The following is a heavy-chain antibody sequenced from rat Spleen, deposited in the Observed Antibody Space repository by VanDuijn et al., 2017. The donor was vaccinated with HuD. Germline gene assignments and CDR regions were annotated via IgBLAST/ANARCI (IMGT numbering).Heavy chain of an antibody. D-gene: IGHD1-11*01. CDR1: GFTFNDYY. J-gene: IGHJ4*01. CDR2: ITNASGGT. V-gene: IGHV5-25*01. CDR3: ARHYGGYSEYVMDA. Sequence: EVQLVESGGGLEQPGRSLKLSCAASGFTFNDYYMAWVRQAPKKGLEWVASITNASGGTHYPDSVKGRFTISRDNAKSTLYLQMDSLRSEDTATYYCARHYGGYSEYVMDAWGQGASVTVSS.